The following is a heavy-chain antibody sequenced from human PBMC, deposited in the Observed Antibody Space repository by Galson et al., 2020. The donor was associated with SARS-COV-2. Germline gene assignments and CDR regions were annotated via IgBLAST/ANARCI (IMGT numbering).Heavy chain of an antibody. J-gene: IGHJ6*02. CDR2: INPNSGGT. Sequence: RQVASVKVSYKASGYTFTGYYMHWVRQAPGQGLEWMGWINPNSGGTNYAQKFQGRVTMTRDTSISTAYMELSRLRSDDTAVYYCARGYGDYEDYYYYYYGMDVWGQGTTVTVSS. V-gene: IGHV1-2*02. CDR3: ARGYGDYEDYYYYYYGMDV. D-gene: IGHD4-17*01. CDR1: GYTFTGYY.